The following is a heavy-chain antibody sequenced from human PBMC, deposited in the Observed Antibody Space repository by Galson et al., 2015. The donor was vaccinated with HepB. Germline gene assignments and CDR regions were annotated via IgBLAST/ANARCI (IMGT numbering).Heavy chain of an antibody. Sequence: SLRLSCAASGFTFSNYAMSWVRQAPGKGLEWVSGITGSAGSTYYADSVKGRFTISRDNSKNTLYLQMSSLRAEDTAVYYCVKAKHFVSPPFDYWGQGTLVTVSS. J-gene: IGHJ4*02. D-gene: IGHD3-3*02. V-gene: IGHV3-23*01. CDR1: GFTFSNYA. CDR2: ITGSAGST. CDR3: VKAKHFVSPPFDY.